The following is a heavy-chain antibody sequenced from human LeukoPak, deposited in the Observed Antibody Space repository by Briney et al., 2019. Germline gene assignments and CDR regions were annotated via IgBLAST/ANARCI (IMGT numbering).Heavy chain of an antibody. CDR1: GFTFSSYG. J-gene: IGHJ4*02. V-gene: IGHV3-23*01. CDR2: ISGSGGSR. Sequence: GGSLRLSCAASGFTFSSYGMSWVRQAPGKGLEWVSVISGSGGSRDYADSVKGRFTISRDNSKNTLYLQMNSLRAEDTAVYYCAKGSLPVVAGSFSDYWGQGTLVTVSS. CDR3: AKGSLPVVAGSFSDY. D-gene: IGHD2-15*01.